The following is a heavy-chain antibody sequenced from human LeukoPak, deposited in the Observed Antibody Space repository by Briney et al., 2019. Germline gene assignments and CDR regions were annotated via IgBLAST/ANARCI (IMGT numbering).Heavy chain of an antibody. CDR1: GGTFSSYA. CDR2: INPNSAAS. CDR3: ARDFYGSRPGAFDY. Sequence: ASVKVSCKASGGTFSSYAISWVRQAPGQGLEWMGQINPNSAASHYAQKFQDRDTMTSDTSINMAYMELRSLRSDDTAVYYCARDFYGSRPGAFDYWGQGTLITVSS. V-gene: IGHV1-2*06. J-gene: IGHJ4*02. D-gene: IGHD3-10*01.